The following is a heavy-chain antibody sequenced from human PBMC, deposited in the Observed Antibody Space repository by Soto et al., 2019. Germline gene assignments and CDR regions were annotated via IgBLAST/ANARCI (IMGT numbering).Heavy chain of an antibody. CDR1: GFSFSSYE. V-gene: IGHV3-48*03. D-gene: IGHD1-26*01. Sequence: EAQLVESGGDLVQPGGSPRLSCAGSGFSFSSYEMNWVRQAPGKGLEWVSYISSSGSDTYYADSVKARFTISRDNAQNSLYLQMTRLRAEDTAIYYCASLSGSYGFDPWGQGTLVTVSS. CDR2: ISSSGSDT. J-gene: IGHJ5*02. CDR3: ASLSGSYGFDP.